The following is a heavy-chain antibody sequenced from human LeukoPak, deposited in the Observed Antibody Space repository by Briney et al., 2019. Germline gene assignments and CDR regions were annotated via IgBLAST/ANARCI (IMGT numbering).Heavy chain of an antibody. V-gene: IGHV5-51*01. D-gene: IGHD2-15*01. CDR1: GYSFSNYW. CDR2: IYPGDSDT. CDR3: ARRPRYCSGGSCYLDY. J-gene: IGHJ4*02. Sequence: GESLKISCEGSGYSFSNYWIGWVRQMPGKGLEWMGIIYPGDSDTRYSPSFQGQVTISADKSITTAYLQWSSLKASDTAMYYCARRPRYCSGGSCYLDYWGQGTLVTVSS.